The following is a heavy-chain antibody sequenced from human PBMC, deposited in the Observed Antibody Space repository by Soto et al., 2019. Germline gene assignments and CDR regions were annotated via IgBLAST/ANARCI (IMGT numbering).Heavy chain of an antibody. Sequence: SETLSLTCAVSSYSISSGNYWGWIRQPPGKGLEWIGSIYHSGSTNYNPSLKSRVTISVDTSKNQFSLKLSSVTAADTAVYYCVRDSSGHYYPYWGQGILVTVSS. CDR1: SYSISSGNY. CDR3: VRDSSGHYYPY. J-gene: IGHJ4*02. CDR2: IYHSGST. D-gene: IGHD3-22*01. V-gene: IGHV4-38-2*01.